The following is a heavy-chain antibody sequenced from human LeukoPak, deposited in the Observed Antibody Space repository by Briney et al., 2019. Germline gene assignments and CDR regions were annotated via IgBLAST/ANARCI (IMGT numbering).Heavy chain of an antibody. Sequence: GGSLRLSCAASGFIFSSYAMSWVRQAPGKGLEWVSVISGSGSSTYYADSVKGRFTISRDNSKNTLYLQMNSLRADDTAVYYCAKGGHYGSGSYYNPTEYFDYWGQGTLVTVSS. CDR2: ISGSGSST. CDR1: GFIFSSYA. J-gene: IGHJ4*02. CDR3: AKGGHYGSGSYYNPTEYFDY. V-gene: IGHV3-23*01. D-gene: IGHD3-10*01.